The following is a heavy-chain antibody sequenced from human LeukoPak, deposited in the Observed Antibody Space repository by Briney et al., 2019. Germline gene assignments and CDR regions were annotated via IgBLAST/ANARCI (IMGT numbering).Heavy chain of an antibody. CDR2: IWYDGTDK. Sequence: GWSLTLTCASSGFTFSSYVMHWVRQAPGKGLEWVTFIWYDGTDKYYADSVKGRFTISRDNSKNTLYLQLNSLRAEDTAVYYCARLGSTYYYGMDVWGQGTKVSVSS. CDR1: GFTFSSYV. D-gene: IGHD3-16*01. CDR3: ARLGSTYYYGMDV. V-gene: IGHV3-33*01. J-gene: IGHJ6*02.